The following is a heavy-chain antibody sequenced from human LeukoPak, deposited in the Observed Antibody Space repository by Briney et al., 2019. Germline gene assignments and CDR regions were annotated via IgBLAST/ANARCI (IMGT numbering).Heavy chain of an antibody. D-gene: IGHD3-10*01. V-gene: IGHV1-69*04. Sequence: ASVKVSCKASGGTFSSYAISWVRQSPGQGLEWRGRIIPILGIANNAKKCQGRVTITADKSTSTAYMELTSLRSEDTAVYYCARCIAPNYYGSGSSLGMDVWGQGTTVTVSS. CDR1: GGTFSSYA. J-gene: IGHJ6*02. CDR2: IIPILGIA. CDR3: ARCIAPNYYGSGSSLGMDV.